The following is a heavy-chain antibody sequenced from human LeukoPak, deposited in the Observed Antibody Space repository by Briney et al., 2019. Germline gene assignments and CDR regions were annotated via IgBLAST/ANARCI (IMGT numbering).Heavy chain of an antibody. J-gene: IGHJ4*02. Sequence: GGSLRLSCEASGFTFSSYSMNWVRQAPGKGLEWVSSISSSSSYIYYADSVKGRFTISRDNAKNSLYLQMNSLRAEDTAVYYCARWAAVAGFDYWGQGTLVTVSS. CDR2: ISSSSSYI. D-gene: IGHD6-19*01. CDR3: ARWAAVAGFDY. V-gene: IGHV3-21*01. CDR1: GFTFSSYS.